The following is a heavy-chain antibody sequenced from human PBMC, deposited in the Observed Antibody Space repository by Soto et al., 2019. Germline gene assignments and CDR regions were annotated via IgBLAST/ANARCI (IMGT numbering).Heavy chain of an antibody. Sequence: EVQLVESGGNLVQPGGSVRLSCAASGFTFSDFWMSWVRRAPGRGLEWVANIKEDGSETYYVDSVEGRFTISRDNAKKSLYLQMNSMRADDTALYYCARGGSHSSDSWGQGALVTVSS. CDR1: GFTFSDFW. D-gene: IGHD1-26*01. CDR2: IKEDGSET. V-gene: IGHV3-7*05. J-gene: IGHJ4*02. CDR3: ARGGSHSSDS.